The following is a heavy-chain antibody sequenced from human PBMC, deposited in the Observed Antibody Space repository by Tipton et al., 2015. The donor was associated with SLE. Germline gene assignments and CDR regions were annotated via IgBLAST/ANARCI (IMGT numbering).Heavy chain of an antibody. J-gene: IGHJ4*02. D-gene: IGHD5-24*01. CDR1: GGSVSSHTYY. Sequence: PGLVKPSETLSLTCSVSGGSVSSHTYYWGWIRQPPGKGLEWIGNTYYSETAYYNPSLKSRVTISVDTSKNQFSLKLNFVTAADTAVYYCARHPRPMAAFDHWGQGRLVTVSS. V-gene: IGHV4-39*07. CDR3: ARHPRPMAAFDH. CDR2: TYYSETA.